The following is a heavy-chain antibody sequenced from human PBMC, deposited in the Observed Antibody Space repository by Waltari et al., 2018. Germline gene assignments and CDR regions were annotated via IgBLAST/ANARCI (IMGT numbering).Heavy chain of an antibody. CDR3: ARYRNIVVVPAAMAAFDY. V-gene: IGHV1-69*01. D-gene: IGHD2-2*01. CDR2: TA. Sequence: TANYAQKFQGRVTITADESTSTAYMELSSLRSEDTAVYYCARYRNIVVVPAAMAAFDYWGQGTLVTVSS. J-gene: IGHJ4*02.